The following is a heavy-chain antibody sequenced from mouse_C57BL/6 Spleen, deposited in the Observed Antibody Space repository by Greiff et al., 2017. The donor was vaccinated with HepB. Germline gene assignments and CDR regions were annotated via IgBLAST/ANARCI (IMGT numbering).Heavy chain of an antibody. CDR1: GYTFTSYW. CDR2: IHPNSGST. J-gene: IGHJ2*01. V-gene: IGHV1-64*01. CDR3: ARSAVDGYYEGYFDY. D-gene: IGHD2-3*01. Sequence: QVQLQQPGAELVKPGASVKLSCKASGYTFTSYWMHWVKQRPGQGLEWIGMIHPNSGSTNYNEKFKSKATLTVDKSSSTAYMQLSSLTSEDSAVYYCARSAVDGYYEGYFDYWGQGTTLTVSS.